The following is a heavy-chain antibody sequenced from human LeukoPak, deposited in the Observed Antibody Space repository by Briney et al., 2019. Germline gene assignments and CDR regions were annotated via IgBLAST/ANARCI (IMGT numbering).Heavy chain of an antibody. CDR1: GGTFSSYA. D-gene: IGHD3-22*01. J-gene: IGHJ3*02. V-gene: IGHV1-69*05. CDR3: ARARSQYYYDSSGYDAFDI. CDR2: IIPIFGTA. Sequence: SVKVSCKASGGTFSSYAISWVPQAPGQGLEWMGGIIPIFGTANYAQKFQGRVTITTAESTSPAYMELSSLRSEDTAGYYCARARSQYYYDSSGYDAFDIWGQGTMVTVSS.